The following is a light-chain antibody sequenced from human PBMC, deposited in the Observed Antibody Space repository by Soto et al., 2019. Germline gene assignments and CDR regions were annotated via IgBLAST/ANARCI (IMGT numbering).Light chain of an antibody. Sequence: IVMTHSPSTLSVSQLYIVSFSSRPSQIVSTRLAWYQHKPGQAPRLLISGASAGATGIPPRFSGSGSGTDFTLTVSSLEPEDFAVYYCQLSQQRSSWPPIAFGQGTRLEIK. CDR1: QIVSTR. CDR3: QLSQQRSSWPPIA. V-gene: IGKV3-15*01. CDR2: GAS. J-gene: IGKJ5*01.